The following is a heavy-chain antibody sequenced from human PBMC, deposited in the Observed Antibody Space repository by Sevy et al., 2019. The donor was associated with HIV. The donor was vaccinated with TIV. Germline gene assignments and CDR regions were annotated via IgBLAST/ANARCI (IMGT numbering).Heavy chain of an antibody. Sequence: SETLSLTCTVSGGSMNSNFWTWVRQSPGKGLEWIGYIFYNGKTTYNPSLKSRVAMSVDTSRNQFFLKLNSVTAADTAVYYCAREERHFRRSCPTYKAYGMDVWGQGTTVTVSS. CDR1: GGSMNSNF. CDR3: AREERHFRRSCPTYKAYGMDV. J-gene: IGHJ6*02. CDR2: IFYNGKT. V-gene: IGHV4-59*01. D-gene: IGHD3-10*01.